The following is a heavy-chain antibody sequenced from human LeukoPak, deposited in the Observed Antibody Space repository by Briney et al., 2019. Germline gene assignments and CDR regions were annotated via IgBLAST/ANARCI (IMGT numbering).Heavy chain of an antibody. V-gene: IGHV3-7*03. CDR1: GFTFSRYW. CDR3: AREGRRGYWFDP. D-gene: IGHD3-10*01. J-gene: IGHJ5*02. CDR2: IQQDGSEK. Sequence: GGSLRLSCAAAGFTFSRYWMSWVRQPPGKGLGRVASIQQDGSEKYSVDSVKGRFTISRDNAKNSLYLQMSSLRAEDTAVYYCAREGRRGYWFDPWGQGTLVTVSS.